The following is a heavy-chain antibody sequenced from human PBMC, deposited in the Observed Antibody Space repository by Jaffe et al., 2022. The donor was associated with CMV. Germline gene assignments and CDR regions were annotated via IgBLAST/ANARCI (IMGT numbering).Heavy chain of an antibody. J-gene: IGHJ3*02. V-gene: IGHV4-59*08. CDR2: IYYSGST. CDR1: GGSISSYY. D-gene: IGHD6-13*01. Sequence: QVQLQESGPGLVKPSETLSLTCTVSGGSISSYYWSWIRQPPGKGLEWIGYIYYSGSTNYNPSLKSRVTMSVDTSKNQFSLKLSSVTAADTAVYYCARQVPKQQLVLGYAFDIWGQGTMVTVSS. CDR3: ARQVPKQQLVLGYAFDI.